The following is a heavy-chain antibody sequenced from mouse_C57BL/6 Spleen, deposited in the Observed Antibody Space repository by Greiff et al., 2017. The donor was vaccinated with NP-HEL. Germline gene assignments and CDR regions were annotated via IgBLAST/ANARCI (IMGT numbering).Heavy chain of an antibody. V-gene: IGHV5-12-2*01. J-gene: IGHJ4*01. D-gene: IGHD1-2*01. CDR1: GFTFSSYT. Sequence: DVMLVESGGGLVQPGGSLKLSCAASGFTFSSYTMSWVRQTPERRLEWVAYISDGGDNTFYPDTVMGRFTISRDNAKNTLYLQMSSLRSEDTAMYYCVRQGFSHYYGYKGAMDYWGQGTSVTVSS. CDR3: VRQGFSHYYGYKGAMDY. CDR2: ISDGGDNT.